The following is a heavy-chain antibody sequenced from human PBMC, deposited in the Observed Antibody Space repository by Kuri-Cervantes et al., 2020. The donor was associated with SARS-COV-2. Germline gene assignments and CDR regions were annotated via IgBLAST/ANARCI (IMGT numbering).Heavy chain of an antibody. J-gene: IGHJ5*01. V-gene: IGHV1-69*06. CDR3: ARGTGTKPGLGYFDS. CDR1: GGSFNNYG. D-gene: IGHD1-7*01. CDR2: ITPLFGAT. Sequence: SVKVSCKGSGGSFNNYGINFVRQVPGQGLEWVGGITPLFGATDNAQKFKGRVTFTADKSTNTAYMELGSLKSDDTAVYYCARGTGTKPGLGYFDSWAREPWSPSPQ.